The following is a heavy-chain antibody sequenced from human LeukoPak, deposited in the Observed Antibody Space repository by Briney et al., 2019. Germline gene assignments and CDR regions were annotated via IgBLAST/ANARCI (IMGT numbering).Heavy chain of an antibody. Sequence: GRSLRLSCAASGFTSRNYGMHWVRQAPGRGLECVAVIWFDGNHQYYADSVKGRFTISRDNSNNTLYLQMNSLRVEDTAVYYCAKGPTQILRFLRDGKTYYMDVWGKGTSVLVSS. D-gene: IGHD3-3*01. CDR1: GFTSRNYG. CDR2: IWFDGNHQ. V-gene: IGHV3-33*06. CDR3: AKGPTQILRFLRDGKTYYMDV. J-gene: IGHJ6*03.